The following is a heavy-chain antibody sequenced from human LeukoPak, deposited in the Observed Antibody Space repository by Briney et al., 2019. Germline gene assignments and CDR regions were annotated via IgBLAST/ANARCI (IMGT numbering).Heavy chain of an antibody. CDR1: GGSISRGGYY. D-gene: IGHD2-15*01. J-gene: IGHJ5*02. CDR3: AAQDVNWFDP. Sequence: SETLSLTCTVSGGSISRGGYYWSWIRQHPGKGLEWIGYIYYSGSTYYNPSLKSRVTISVDTSKNQFSLKLSSVTAADTAVYYCAAQDVNWFDPWGQGTLVTVSS. V-gene: IGHV4-31*03. CDR2: IYYSGST.